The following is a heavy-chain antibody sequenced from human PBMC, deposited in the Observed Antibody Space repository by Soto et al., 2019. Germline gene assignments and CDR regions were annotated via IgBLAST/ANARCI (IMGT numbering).Heavy chain of an antibody. J-gene: IGHJ6*03. D-gene: IGHD3-10*01. V-gene: IGHV1-18*01. CDR1: GYTFTSYG. Sequence: QVQLVQSGAEVKKPGASVKVSCKASGYTFTSYGISWVRQAPGQGLEWMGWISAYNGNIHYAQKLQGRVTMTTDTSTSTAYMELRRLRSDDTAVYYCARDGLTMVRGINYYYYYMDVWGKGTTVTVSS. CDR3: ARDGLTMVRGINYYYYYMDV. CDR2: ISAYNGNI.